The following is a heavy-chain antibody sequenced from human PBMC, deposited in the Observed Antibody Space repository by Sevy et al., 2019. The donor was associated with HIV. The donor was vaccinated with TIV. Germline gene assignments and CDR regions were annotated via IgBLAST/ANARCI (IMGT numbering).Heavy chain of an antibody. CDR2: FYYSGST. Sequence: SETLSLTCTVSGGSISSYYWSWIRQPPGKGLEWIGYFYYSGSTNYNPSLKSRVTISVDTSKNQFSLKLSSVTAADTAVYYCAREKSGDCSCFDYWGQGTLVTVSS. J-gene: IGHJ4*02. V-gene: IGHV4-59*01. D-gene: IGHD2-21*02. CDR3: AREKSGDCSCFDY. CDR1: GGSISSYY.